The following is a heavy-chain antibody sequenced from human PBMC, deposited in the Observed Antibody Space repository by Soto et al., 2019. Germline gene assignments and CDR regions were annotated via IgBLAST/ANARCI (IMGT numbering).Heavy chain of an antibody. CDR1: GYPFIAFD. D-gene: IGHD2-15*01. CDR2: MNPDSGDT. Sequence: QVKLVQSGAEVRKPGASVKVSCEASGYPFIAFDINWVRQAAGQGLEWMGWMNPDSGDTAFARRFQDRITMTRPTSISTAYMELSRLTSDDTAVYYCVRQPGGVATPGDDYWGQGTLVSVSS. V-gene: IGHV1-8*01. J-gene: IGHJ4*02. CDR3: VRQPGGVATPGDDY.